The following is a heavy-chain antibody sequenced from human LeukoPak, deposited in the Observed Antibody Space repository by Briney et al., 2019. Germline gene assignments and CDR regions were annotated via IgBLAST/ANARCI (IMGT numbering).Heavy chain of an antibody. CDR2: MNPNSGNT. Sequence: GASVKVSCKASGYTFTSYDINWVRQATGQGLEWMGWMNPNSGNTGYAQKFQGRVTMTRNTSISTAYMELSSLRSEDTAVYYCARVRGTATSVDYWGQGTLVTVSS. CDR3: ARVRGTATSVDY. CDR1: GYTFTSYD. V-gene: IGHV1-8*01. J-gene: IGHJ4*02. D-gene: IGHD1-26*01.